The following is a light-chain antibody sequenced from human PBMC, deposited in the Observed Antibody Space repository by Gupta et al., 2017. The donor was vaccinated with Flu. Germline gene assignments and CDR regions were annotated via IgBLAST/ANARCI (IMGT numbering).Light chain of an antibody. CDR3: QSYDSSLSGLPNWV. J-gene: IGLJ3*02. CDR2: GNK. V-gene: IGLV1-40*01. CDR1: SSNIGAGYD. Sequence: QSVLTQPPSVSGAPGQRVTISCTGSSSNIGAGYDVTWYQQLPGTAPKLLIYGNKNRPSGVPDRFSGSKSDTSASLAITGLQAEDEADYYCQSYDSSLSGLPNWVFGGGTKLTVL.